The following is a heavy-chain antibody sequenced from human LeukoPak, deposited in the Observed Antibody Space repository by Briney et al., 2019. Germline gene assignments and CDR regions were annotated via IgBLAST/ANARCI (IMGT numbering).Heavy chain of an antibody. CDR1: GFTFTHYA. Sequence: GGSLRLSCAASGFTFTHYAMHWVRQTPGKGLEWVAFVSYDGSWDSYSDSVKGRFTISRDASKNTLYLQMNSLRAEDTAVYYCTREERGYIPAFWGQGTLVTVSS. J-gene: IGHJ4*02. D-gene: IGHD3-16*02. CDR2: VSYDGSWD. CDR3: TREERGYIPAF. V-gene: IGHV3-30*01.